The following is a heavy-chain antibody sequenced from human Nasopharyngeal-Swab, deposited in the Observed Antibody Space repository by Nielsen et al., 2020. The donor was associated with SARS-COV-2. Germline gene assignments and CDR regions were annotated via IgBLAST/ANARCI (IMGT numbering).Heavy chain of an antibody. CDR3: ARGGIGSGWNWFDP. J-gene: IGHJ5*02. CDR2: INHSGST. Sequence: GSLRLSCTVSGGSISSYYWSWIRQPQGKGREWIEEINHSGSTNYNPSLKSRVTISRDTSKNQFSLRLTSVTAADTAVYYCARGGIGSGWNWFDPWGQGTLVTVSS. CDR1: GGSISSYY. D-gene: IGHD6-19*01. V-gene: IGHV4-34*01.